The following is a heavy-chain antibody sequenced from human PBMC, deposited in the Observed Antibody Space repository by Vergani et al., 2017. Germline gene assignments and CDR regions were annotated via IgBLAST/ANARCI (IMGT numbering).Heavy chain of an antibody. CDR2: VSHTAST. D-gene: IGHD3-9*01. CDR1: NYTINSDFF. V-gene: IGHV4-38-2*02. CDR3: ARVMYRDEASTGYRLEGMDI. J-gene: IGHJ6*02. Sequence: QVQLQESGPGLVKPSETLSLTCSVLNYTINSDFFWGWVRQPPGKGLEWMGSVSHTASTWYNPSLNGRGIISIDMSKNQFSLKLRSVTAADTAVYFCARVMYRDEASTGYRLEGMDIWGQGTTVTISS.